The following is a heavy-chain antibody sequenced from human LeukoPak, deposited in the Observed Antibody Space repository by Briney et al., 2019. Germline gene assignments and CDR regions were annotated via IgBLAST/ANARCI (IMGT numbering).Heavy chain of an antibody. CDR2: IYTSGST. J-gene: IGHJ5*02. CDR1: VGSIRSYF. CDR3: HGCGRSGNWFDP. D-gene: IGHD5-24*01. Sequence: PSETLSLTCTVSVGSIRSYFWSWIRQPAGKGLEWIGHIYTSGSTNYNPSLKSRVTMSVDTSKNQFSLKLSSVTAADTAVYYCHGCGRSGNWFDPWGQGTLVTVSS. V-gene: IGHV4-4*07.